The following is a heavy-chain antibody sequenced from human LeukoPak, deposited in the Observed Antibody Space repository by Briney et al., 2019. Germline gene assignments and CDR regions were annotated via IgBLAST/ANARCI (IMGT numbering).Heavy chain of an antibody. J-gene: IGHJ4*02. CDR3: AREGQQLALDY. Sequence: GGSLRLSCAASGFTFSSYAMHWVRQGPGKGLEWVAVISYDGSNKYYADSVKGRFTISRDNSKNTLYLQMNSLRAEDTAVYYCAREGQQLALDYWGQGTLVTVSS. CDR2: ISYDGSNK. V-gene: IGHV3-30*04. D-gene: IGHD6-13*01. CDR1: GFTFSSYA.